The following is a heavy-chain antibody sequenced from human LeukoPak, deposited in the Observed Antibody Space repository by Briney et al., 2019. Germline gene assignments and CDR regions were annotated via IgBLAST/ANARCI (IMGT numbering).Heavy chain of an antibody. D-gene: IGHD4-17*01. Sequence: PSETLPLTCTVSGGSISSSSYYWGWIRQPPGKGLEWIGSIYYSGSTYYNPSLKSRVTISVDTSKNQFSLKLSSVTAADTAVYYCARHPPATVTYNWFDPWGQGTLVTVSS. V-gene: IGHV4-39*01. CDR2: IYYSGST. CDR1: GGSISSSSYY. CDR3: ARHPPATVTYNWFDP. J-gene: IGHJ5*02.